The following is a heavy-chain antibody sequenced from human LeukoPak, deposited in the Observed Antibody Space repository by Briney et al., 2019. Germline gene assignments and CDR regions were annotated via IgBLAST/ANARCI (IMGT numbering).Heavy chain of an antibody. J-gene: IGHJ4*02. CDR3: ARAGGYCSGGSCLGVDY. Sequence: GGSLRLSCAASGFTFSSYGMHWVRQAPGKGLEWVAVIWYDGSNKYYADSVKGRFTISRDNSKNTLYLQMNSLRAEGTAVYYCARAGGYCSGGSCLGVDYWGQGTLVTVSS. D-gene: IGHD2-15*01. CDR2: IWYDGSNK. V-gene: IGHV3-33*01. CDR1: GFTFSSYG.